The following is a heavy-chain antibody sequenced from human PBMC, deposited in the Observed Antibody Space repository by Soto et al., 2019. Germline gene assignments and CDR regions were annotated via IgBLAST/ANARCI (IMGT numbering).Heavy chain of an antibody. D-gene: IGHD3-22*01. CDR2: INHSGDT. CDR3: ARSQYSSGYPDHYGMDV. V-gene: IGHV4-34*01. J-gene: IGHJ6*02. CDR1: GGSLSGSY. Sequence: QVQLQQWGAGLLKPSETLSLTCAVYGGSLSGSYWSWIRQPPGKGLEWIGEINHSGDTNYNPSLKSRVTISVDRSKTQFSLRLPSVTAADTAVYYCARSQYSSGYPDHYGMDVWGQGTTVTVSS.